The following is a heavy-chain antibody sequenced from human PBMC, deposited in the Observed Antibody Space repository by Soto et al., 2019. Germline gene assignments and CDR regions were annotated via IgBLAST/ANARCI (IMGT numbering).Heavy chain of an antibody. J-gene: IGHJ5*02. D-gene: IGHD3-10*01. CDR2: INHSGST. V-gene: IGHV4-34*01. CDR1: GGSFSGYY. Sequence: TLSLTCAVYGGSFSGYYWSWIRQPPGKGLEWIGEINHSGSTNYNPSLKSRITISVDTSKNQFSLKLSSATAADTAVYYCARGAETYYYGSGSYYDNWFDPWGQGTLVTVSS. CDR3: ARGAETYYYGSGSYYDNWFDP.